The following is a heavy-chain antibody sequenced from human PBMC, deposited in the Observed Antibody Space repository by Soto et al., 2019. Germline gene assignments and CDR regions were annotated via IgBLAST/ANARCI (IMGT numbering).Heavy chain of an antibody. Sequence: EVQLLESGGDLVQPGGSLRLSCAASGFTFSNYAMSWVRQAPGKGLEWVSAISATGGSTFYADSVKGRFTVSRDNSKNTLYLQMNSLRDEDTAVYYCAKVVWAYIGSAPSVSFDSWGQGTLITVSS. CDR2: ISATGGST. CDR3: AKVVWAYIGSAPSVSFDS. V-gene: IGHV3-23*01. D-gene: IGHD5-12*01. J-gene: IGHJ4*02. CDR1: GFTFSNYA.